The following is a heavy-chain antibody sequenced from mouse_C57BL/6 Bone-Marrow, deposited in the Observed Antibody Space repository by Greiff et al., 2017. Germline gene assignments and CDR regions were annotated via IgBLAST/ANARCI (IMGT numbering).Heavy chain of an antibody. Sequence: EVLLLESGGGLVKPGESLKLSCESNEYEFPSHDMSWVRKTPEQRLELVAAINSDGGSTYYPDTMERRFIISRDNTKKTLYLQMSSLRSEDAALYYCARHDGYYVENYFDYWGQGTTLTVSS. CDR3: ARHDGYYVENYFDY. V-gene: IGHV5-2*01. CDR1: EYEFPSHD. CDR2: INSDGGST. D-gene: IGHD2-3*01. J-gene: IGHJ2*01.